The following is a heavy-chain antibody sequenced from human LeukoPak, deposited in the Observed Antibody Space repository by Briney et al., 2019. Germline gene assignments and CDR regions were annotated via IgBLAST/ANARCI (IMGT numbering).Heavy chain of an antibody. CDR3: ARDSSDSSGYYYWFDP. J-gene: IGHJ5*02. V-gene: IGHV4-59*01. Sequence: SETLSLTCTVSGGSISSYYWSWIRRPPGKGLEWIGYIYYSGSTNYNPSLKSRVTISVDTSKNQFSLKLSSVTAADTAVYYCARDSSDSSGYYYWFDPWGQGTLVTVSS. CDR1: GGSISSYY. CDR2: IYYSGST. D-gene: IGHD3-22*01.